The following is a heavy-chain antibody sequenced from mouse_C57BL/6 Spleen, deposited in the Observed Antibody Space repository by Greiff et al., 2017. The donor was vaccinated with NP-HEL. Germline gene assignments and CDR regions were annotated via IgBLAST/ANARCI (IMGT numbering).Heavy chain of an antibody. CDR2: ISSGGSYT. CDR3: AREVYYYGSSSYAMDY. D-gene: IGHD1-1*01. CDR1: GFTFSSYG. Sequence: LVESGGDLVKPGGSLKLSCAASGFTFSSYGMSWVRQTPDKRLEWVATISSGGSYTYYPDSVKGRFTISRDNAKNTLYLQMSSLKSEDTAMYYCAREVYYYGSSSYAMDYWGQGTSVTVSS. V-gene: IGHV5-6*01. J-gene: IGHJ4*01.